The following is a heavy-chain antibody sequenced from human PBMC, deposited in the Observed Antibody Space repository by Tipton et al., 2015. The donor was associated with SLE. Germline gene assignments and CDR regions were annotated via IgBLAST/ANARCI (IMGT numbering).Heavy chain of an antibody. CDR1: GGSVSSGRYY. J-gene: IGHJ4*02. Sequence: TLSLTCTVSGGSVSSGRYYWSWIRQPPGKGLEWIGYIYHDGSTNYNPSLKSRVSISIDTSKNHFSLNLSSVSAADTAVYYCARVAGYFDNWGQGTLVTVSS. CDR3: ARVAGYFDN. V-gene: IGHV4-61*03. CDR2: IYHDGST. D-gene: IGHD3-10*01.